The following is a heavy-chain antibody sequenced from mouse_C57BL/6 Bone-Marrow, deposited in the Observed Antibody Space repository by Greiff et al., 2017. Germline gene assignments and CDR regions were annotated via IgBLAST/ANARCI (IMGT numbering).Heavy chain of an antibody. V-gene: IGHV1-18*01. CDR1: GYTFTDYY. CDR2: INPNNGGT. J-gene: IGHJ4*01. CDR3: ARVGRALYAMDY. D-gene: IGHD4-1*01. Sequence: EVQLQQSGPELVKPGASVKIPCKASGYTFTDYYMDWVQQSHGKSLEWIGDINPNNGGTIYNQKFKGKATLTVDKSSSTAYMELRSLTSEDTAVYYCARVGRALYAMDYWGQGTSVTVSS.